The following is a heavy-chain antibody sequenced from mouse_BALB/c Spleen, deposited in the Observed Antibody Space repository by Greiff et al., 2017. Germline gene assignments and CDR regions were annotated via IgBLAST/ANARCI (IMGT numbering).Heavy chain of an antibody. Sequence: EVMLVESGGGLVQPGGSLKLSCAASGFTFSSYGISWVRQTPDKRLELVATINSNGGSTYYPDSVKGRFTISRDDAKNTLYLQMSSLKSEDTAMYYCATLLLPGYFDVGGAGTTVTVAA. CDR2: INSNGGST. CDR3: ATLLLPGYFDV. V-gene: IGHV5-6-3*01. CDR1: GFTFSSYG. D-gene: IGHD1-1*01. J-gene: IGHJ1*01.